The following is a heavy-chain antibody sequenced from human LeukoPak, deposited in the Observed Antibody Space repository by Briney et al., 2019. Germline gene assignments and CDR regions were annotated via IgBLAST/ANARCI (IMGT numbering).Heavy chain of an antibody. Sequence: QSGGSLRLSCAASGFTFSSYSMNWVRQAPGKGLEWVSAISGSGGSTYYADSVKGRFTISRDNSKNTLYLQMNSLRAEDTAVYYCAKDRVTVTTGGWGQGTLVTVSS. V-gene: IGHV3-23*01. J-gene: IGHJ4*02. CDR3: AKDRVTVTTGG. CDR1: GFTFSSYS. CDR2: ISGSGGST. D-gene: IGHD4-17*01.